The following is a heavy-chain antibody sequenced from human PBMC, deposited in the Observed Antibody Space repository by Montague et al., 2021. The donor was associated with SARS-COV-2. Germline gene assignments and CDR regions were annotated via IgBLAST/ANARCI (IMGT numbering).Heavy chain of an antibody. D-gene: IGHD3-3*01. CDR2: RYQNGAT. J-gene: IGHJ4*02. CDR3: ARSGVGIFDFSYFDS. CDR1: GFSISSGYY. V-gene: IGHV4-38-2*02. Sequence: ETLSLTCSVSGFSISSGYYWGWIRQNPGKGLEWIGSRYQNGATYYSPSLKRPVTILLDTSKNQFSLSLTSVTAADTAVYYCARSGVGIFDFSYFDSWGQGSLVIVSS.